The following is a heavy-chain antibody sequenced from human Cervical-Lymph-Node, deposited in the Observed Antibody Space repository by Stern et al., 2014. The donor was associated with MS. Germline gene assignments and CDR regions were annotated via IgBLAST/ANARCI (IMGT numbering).Heavy chain of an antibody. D-gene: IGHD6-19*01. CDR2: ISGYNDDT. Sequence: VQLVESGAEVKKPGASFKVACKASGYTFTKYGISWVRQAPGQGLEWMGWISGYNDDTNYVEKFQGRITMTTDTSTSTAYMELRSLRSDDTAVYYCARDPHIAVAGTGGGFDPWGQGTLVTVSS. V-gene: IGHV1-18*01. J-gene: IGHJ5*02. CDR1: GYTFTKYG. CDR3: ARDPHIAVAGTGGGFDP.